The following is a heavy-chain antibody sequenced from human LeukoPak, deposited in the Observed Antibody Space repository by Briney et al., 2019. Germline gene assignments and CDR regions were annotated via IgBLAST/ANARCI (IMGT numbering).Heavy chain of an antibody. D-gene: IGHD3-22*01. CDR2: ITWNSGRV. CDR1: GFTFEDFA. Sequence: GGSLRLSCEGTGFTFEDFAMHWVRQDPGKGLEWVAGITWNSGRVDYADSVKGRFTISRDNARKSVYLQMNSLRPGDTAFYYCAKTHDGSGFLNDAYDVWGQGAMVTVSS. CDR3: AKTHDGSGFLNDAYDV. V-gene: IGHV3-9*01. J-gene: IGHJ3*01.